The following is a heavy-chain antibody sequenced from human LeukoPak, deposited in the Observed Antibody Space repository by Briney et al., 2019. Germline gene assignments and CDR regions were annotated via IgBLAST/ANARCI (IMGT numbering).Heavy chain of an antibody. CDR1: GGSISSYY. CDR3: ARVQEAPGFSRGYYYYMDV. Sequence: SETLSLTCTVSGGSISSYYWSWIRQPAGKGLEWIGRIYTSGSTNYNPSLKSRVTISIDPSRNQLSLKLNSVTAADTAVYYCARVQEAPGFSRGYYYYMDVWGKGTTVTVSS. D-gene: IGHD5-18*01. J-gene: IGHJ6*03. V-gene: IGHV4-4*07. CDR2: IYTSGST.